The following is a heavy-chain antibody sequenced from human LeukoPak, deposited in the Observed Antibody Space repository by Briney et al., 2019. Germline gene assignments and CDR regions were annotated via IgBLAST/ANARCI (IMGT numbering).Heavy chain of an antibody. CDR3: ARDRVGVVTPGDAFDI. CDR2: INPSGGST. Sequence: GASVKVSCKASGYTFTSYYMHWVRQAPGQGLEWMGIINPSGGSTSYAQKFQGRVTMTRDTSTSTVYMELSSLRSEDTAVYYCARDRVGVVTPGDAFDIWGQGTMVTVSS. V-gene: IGHV1-46*01. D-gene: IGHD4-23*01. J-gene: IGHJ3*02. CDR1: GYTFTSYY.